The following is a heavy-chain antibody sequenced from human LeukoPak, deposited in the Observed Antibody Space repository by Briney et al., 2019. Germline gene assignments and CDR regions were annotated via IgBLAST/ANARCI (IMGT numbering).Heavy chain of an antibody. CDR2: ISYDGSNK. J-gene: IGHJ6*02. CDR1: GFTFSSYA. Sequence: GGSLRLSCAASGFTFSSYAMHWVRQAPGKGLEWVAVISYDGSNKYYADSVKGRFTIPRDNSKNTLYLQMNSLRAEDTAVYYCAKAASPYYYYGMDVWGQGTTVTVSS. CDR3: AKAASPYYYYGMDV. V-gene: IGHV3-30-3*01.